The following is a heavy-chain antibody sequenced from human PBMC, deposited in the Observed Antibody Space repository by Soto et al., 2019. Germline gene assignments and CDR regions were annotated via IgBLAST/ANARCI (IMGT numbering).Heavy chain of an antibody. D-gene: IGHD6-13*01. V-gene: IGHV3-23*01. Sequence: GSLRLSCAASGFTFSSYAMSWVRQAPGKGLEWVSAISGSGGSTYYADSVKGRSTISRDNSKNTLYLQVNSLRAEDTAVYYCAKMRYSSSWYNWFDPWGQGTLVTVSS. CDR2: ISGSGGST. CDR3: AKMRYSSSWYNWFDP. J-gene: IGHJ5*02. CDR1: GFTFSSYA.